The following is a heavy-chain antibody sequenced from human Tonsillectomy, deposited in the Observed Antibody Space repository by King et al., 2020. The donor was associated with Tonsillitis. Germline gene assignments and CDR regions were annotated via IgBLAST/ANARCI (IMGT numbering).Heavy chain of an antibody. CDR2: ISGSGTST. CDR3: ARDPTGLGTLLDY. CDR1: GITSSSYA. D-gene: IGHD7-27*01. V-gene: IGHV3-23*04. Sequence: VQLVESGGGLVQPGGSLRLSCVVSGITSSSYAMSWVLQAPGKGLEWVSAISGSGTSTYYADSVKGRFTISRDNSKKILYLHMNSLRAEDTAVYYCARDPTGLGTLLDYWGQGTLVTVSS. J-gene: IGHJ4*02.